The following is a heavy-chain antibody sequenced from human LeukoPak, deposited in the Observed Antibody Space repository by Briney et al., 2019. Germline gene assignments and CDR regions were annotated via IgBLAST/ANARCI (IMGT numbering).Heavy chain of an antibody. CDR3: ARDVPYYYDSSGYTGPPDAFDI. Sequence: PGRSLRLSCAASGFTFSSYAMHWVRQAPGKGLEWVAVISYDGSNKYYADSVKGRFTISRDNSKNTLYLQMNSLRAEDTAVYYCARDVPYYYDSSGYTGPPDAFDIWGQGTMVTVSS. J-gene: IGHJ3*02. V-gene: IGHV3-30-3*01. D-gene: IGHD3-22*01. CDR1: GFTFSSYA. CDR2: ISYDGSNK.